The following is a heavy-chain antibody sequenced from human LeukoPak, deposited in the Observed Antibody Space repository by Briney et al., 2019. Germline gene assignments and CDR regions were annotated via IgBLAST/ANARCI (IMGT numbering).Heavy chain of an antibody. J-gene: IGHJ4*02. V-gene: IGHV5-51*01. CDR3: ARADLLGYCSGGSCYPDY. D-gene: IGHD2-15*01. CDR2: IYPGDSDT. Sequence: GESLKISCKGSGYSFPSYWIGWVRQMPGKGLEWMGIIYPGDSDTSYSPSFQGQVTISADKSISTAYLQWSSLKASDTAMYYCARADLLGYCSGGSCYPDYWGQGTLVTVSS. CDR1: GYSFPSYW.